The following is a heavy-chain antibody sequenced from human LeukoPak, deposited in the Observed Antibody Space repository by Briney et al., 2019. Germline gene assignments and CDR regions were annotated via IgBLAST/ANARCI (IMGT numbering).Heavy chain of an antibody. J-gene: IGHJ3*02. CDR2: INHSGST. D-gene: IGHD6-6*01. V-gene: IGHV4-34*01. CDR3: ARGPRIAAHPNLSDAFDI. Sequence: SETLSLTCAVYGGSFSGYYWSWIRQPPGKGLEWIGEINHSGSTNYNPSLKSRVTISVDTSKNQFSLKLSSVTAADTAVYYCARGPRIAAHPNLSDAFDIWGQGTMVTVSS. CDR1: GGSFSGYY.